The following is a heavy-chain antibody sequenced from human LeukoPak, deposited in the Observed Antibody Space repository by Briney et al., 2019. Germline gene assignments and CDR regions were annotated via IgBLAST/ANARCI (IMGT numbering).Heavy chain of an antibody. J-gene: IGHJ4*02. V-gene: IGHV1-69*05. D-gene: IGHD2-2*01. CDR2: IIPIFGTA. CDR1: GGTFSSYA. CDR3: AANRVVPAAMFDY. Sequence: ASVKVSCKASGGTFSSYAISWVRQAPGQGLEWMGGIIPIFGTANYAQKFQGRVTITTDESTSTAYMELSSLSSEDTAVYYCAANRVVPAAMFDYWGQGTLVTVSS.